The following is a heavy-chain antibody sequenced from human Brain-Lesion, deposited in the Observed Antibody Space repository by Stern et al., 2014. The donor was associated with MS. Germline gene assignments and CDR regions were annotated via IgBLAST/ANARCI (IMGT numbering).Heavy chain of an antibody. CDR1: GFTFSDYW. CDR2: INQDGSDK. CDR3: ARIDRGNYDFWSGYYDYWFDP. D-gene: IGHD3-3*01. J-gene: IGHJ5*02. Sequence: EVQLLESGGDLVQPGGSLRLSCVASGFTFSDYWLTWVRQAPGKGLQWVANINQDGSDKNYVDSVKGRFTISRYNAKNSLYLQMNSLRVDDTAVYYCARIDRGNYDFWSGYYDYWFDPWGQGTLVTVSS. V-gene: IGHV3-7*01.